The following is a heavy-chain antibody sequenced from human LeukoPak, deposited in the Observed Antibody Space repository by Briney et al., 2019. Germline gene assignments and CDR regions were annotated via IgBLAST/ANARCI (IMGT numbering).Heavy chain of an antibody. Sequence: SETLSLTCTVSGGSVSSGSYYWSWIRQPPRKGLEWIGYIYYSGSTNYNPSLKSRVTISVDTSKNQFSLKLSSVTAADTAVYYCARVNYDILTIDYWGQGTLVTVSS. J-gene: IGHJ4*02. CDR1: GGSVSSGSYY. D-gene: IGHD3-9*01. CDR3: ARVNYDILTIDY. CDR2: IYYSGST. V-gene: IGHV4-61*01.